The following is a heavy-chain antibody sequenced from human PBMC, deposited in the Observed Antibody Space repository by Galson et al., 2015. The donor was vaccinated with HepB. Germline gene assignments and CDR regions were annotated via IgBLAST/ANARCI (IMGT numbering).Heavy chain of an antibody. Sequence: TLSLTCTVSGGSISSYYWSWIRQPPGKGLEWIGYIYYSGSTNYNPSLKSRVTISVDTSKNQFSLKLSSVTAADTAVYYCAKYGDAYNFDYWGQGALVTVSS. V-gene: IGHV4-59*01. CDR1: GGSISSYY. CDR3: AKYGDAYNFDY. D-gene: IGHD5-24*01. J-gene: IGHJ4*02. CDR2: IYYSGST.